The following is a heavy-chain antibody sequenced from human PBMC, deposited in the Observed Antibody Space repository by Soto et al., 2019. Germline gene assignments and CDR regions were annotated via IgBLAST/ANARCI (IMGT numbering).Heavy chain of an antibody. CDR3: ARVDPYDSGGQVDY. J-gene: IGHJ4*02. CDR1: GGSISSYY. Sequence: TLSLTCTVSGGSISSYYWSWIRQPPGKGLEWIGYIYYSGSTNYNPSLKSRVTISVDTSKNQFSLKLSSVTAADTAVYYCARVDPYDSGGQVDYWGQGTLVTVSS. D-gene: IGHD3-22*01. CDR2: IYYSGST. V-gene: IGHV4-59*01.